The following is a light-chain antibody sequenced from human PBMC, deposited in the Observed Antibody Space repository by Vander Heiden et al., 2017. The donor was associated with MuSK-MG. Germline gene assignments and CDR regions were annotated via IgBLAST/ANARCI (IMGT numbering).Light chain of an antibody. J-gene: IGKJ5*01. CDR2: DAS. CDR3: QQRSNWIT. V-gene: IGKV3D-11*01. CDR1: QGVSSY. Sequence: EIVLTQSPATLSLSPGERATLSCRASQGVSSYLAWYQQKPGQAPRLLIYDASNRATGIPARSSGSGPGTDFTLTISSLEPEDFAVYYCQQRSNWITFGQGTRLEIK.